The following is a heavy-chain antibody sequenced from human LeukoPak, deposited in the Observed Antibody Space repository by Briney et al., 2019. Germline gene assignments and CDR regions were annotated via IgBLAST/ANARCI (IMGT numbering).Heavy chain of an antibody. CDR2: IYYSGST. D-gene: IGHD3-10*01. J-gene: IGHJ6*03. V-gene: IGHV4-59*01. Sequence: PSETLSLTCTVSGGSISSYYWSWIRQPPGKGLEWIGYIYYSGSTNYNPSLKSRVTISVDTSKNQFSLKLSSVTAADTAVYYCARETYYYGSGSPELPYYYYYYMDVWGKGTTVTVSS. CDR1: GGSISSYY. CDR3: ARETYYYGSGSPELPYYYYYYMDV.